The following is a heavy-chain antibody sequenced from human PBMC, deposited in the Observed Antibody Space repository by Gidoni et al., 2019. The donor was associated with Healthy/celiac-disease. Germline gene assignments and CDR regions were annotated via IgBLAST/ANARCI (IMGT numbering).Heavy chain of an antibody. CDR2: ISSSSSYI. Sequence: EVQLVESGGGLVKPGGSLRLSCAASGFTFSSYSMNWVRQAPGKGLEWFSSISSSSSYIYYADSVKGRFTISRDNAKNSLYLQMNSLRAEDTAVYYCARDIWVLAAAGQYFQHWGQGTLVTVSS. V-gene: IGHV3-21*01. CDR1: GFTFSSYS. D-gene: IGHD6-13*01. J-gene: IGHJ1*01. CDR3: ARDIWVLAAAGQYFQH.